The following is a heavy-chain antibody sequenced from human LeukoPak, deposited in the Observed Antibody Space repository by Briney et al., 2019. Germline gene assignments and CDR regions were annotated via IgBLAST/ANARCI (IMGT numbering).Heavy chain of an antibody. CDR1: GGSISSYY. CDR3: AREAPGDAFDI. J-gene: IGHJ3*02. CDR2: IYYSGST. Sequence: SETLSLTCAVSGGSISSYYWSWIRQPPGKGLEWIGYIYYSGSTNYNPSLKSRVTISVDTSKNQFSLKLSSVTAADTAVYYCAREAPGDAFDIWGQGTMVTVSS. V-gene: IGHV4-59*01.